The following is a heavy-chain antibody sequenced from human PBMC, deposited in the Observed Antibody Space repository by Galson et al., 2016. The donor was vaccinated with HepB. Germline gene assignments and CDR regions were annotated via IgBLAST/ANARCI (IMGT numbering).Heavy chain of an antibody. CDR1: GYSFTNHW. CDR2: IDPTDSYI. V-gene: IGHV5-10-1*01. Sequence: QSGAEVKKPGESLRISCKGSGYSFTNHWISWVRQMPGKGLEWMGRIDPTDSYINYNPSFQGHVTISADKSITTAYLQWSSLKASDTAMYYCARQEVTTNFNYYFDFWGQGTVVIVSS. D-gene: IGHD4-17*01. J-gene: IGHJ4*02. CDR3: ARQEVTTNFNYYFDF.